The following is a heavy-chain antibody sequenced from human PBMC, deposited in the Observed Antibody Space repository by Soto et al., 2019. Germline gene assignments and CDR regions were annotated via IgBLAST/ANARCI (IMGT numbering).Heavy chain of an antibody. Sequence: QVPLVQSGGEVKRPGASVKVSCKTSGYTFSNYGITWVRQAPGQPLEWLGWISLYSDGTNYAQKFQGRVSMTTDTYTTTAYMELRSLRSDDTAVYYCARVVPGAEAWFGPWGQGTLVTVSS. CDR3: ARVVPGAEAWFGP. V-gene: IGHV1-18*01. D-gene: IGHD2-2*01. CDR1: GYTFSNYG. CDR2: ISLYSDGT. J-gene: IGHJ5*02.